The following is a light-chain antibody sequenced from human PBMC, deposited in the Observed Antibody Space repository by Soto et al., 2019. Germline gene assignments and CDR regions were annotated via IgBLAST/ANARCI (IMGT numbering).Light chain of an antibody. J-gene: IGLJ1*01. CDR1: SSDVGSYNL. CDR2: EVS. Sequence: QSVLTQPASVSGSPGQSITISCTGTSSDVGSYNLVSWYQQHPGKAPKLMIYEVSKRPSGVSNRFSGSKSGSAASLTISGLQAEDEADYYCCSYAGSSTDVFGTGTKLTVL. V-gene: IGLV2-23*02. CDR3: CSYAGSSTDV.